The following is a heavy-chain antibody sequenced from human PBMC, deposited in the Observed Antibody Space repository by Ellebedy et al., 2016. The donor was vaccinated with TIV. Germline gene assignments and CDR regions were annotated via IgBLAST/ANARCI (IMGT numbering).Heavy chain of an antibody. Sequence: GESLKISXAASGFTFSDYYMSWIRQAPGKGLEWVSYISSSGSTIYYADSVKGRFTISRDNAKNSLYLQMNSLRAEDTAVYYCARAYQLLHMDVWGKGTTVTVSS. CDR2: ISSSGSTI. CDR3: ARAYQLLHMDV. CDR1: GFTFSDYY. J-gene: IGHJ6*03. D-gene: IGHD2-2*01. V-gene: IGHV3-11*01.